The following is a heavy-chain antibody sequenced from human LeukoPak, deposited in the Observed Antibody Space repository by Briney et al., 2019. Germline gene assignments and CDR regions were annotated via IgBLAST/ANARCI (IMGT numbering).Heavy chain of an antibody. CDR2: INHSGST. Sequence: SETLSLTCAVYGGSFSGYYWSWIRQPPGKGLEWIGEINHSGSTNYNPSLKSRVAISLDTSKNQFSLNLSSVTAADTAVYYCARHMHSYGYFDYWGQGSLVTVSS. V-gene: IGHV4-34*01. D-gene: IGHD5-18*01. J-gene: IGHJ4*02. CDR3: ARHMHSYGYFDY. CDR1: GGSFSGYY.